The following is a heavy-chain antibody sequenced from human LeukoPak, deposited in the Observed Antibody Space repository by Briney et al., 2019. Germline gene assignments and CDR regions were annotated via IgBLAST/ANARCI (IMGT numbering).Heavy chain of an antibody. Sequence: SETLSLTCTVSDGSISSYYWSWIRQPAGKGLEWIGRIFISGSTDYNPTLKSRVTMSVDTSKNQFSLKLTSVTAADTAVYYCVRDPAFYGSGEYWGQGTLVTVSS. J-gene: IGHJ4*02. CDR2: IFISGST. V-gene: IGHV4-4*07. D-gene: IGHD3-10*01. CDR1: DGSISSYY. CDR3: VRDPAFYGSGEY.